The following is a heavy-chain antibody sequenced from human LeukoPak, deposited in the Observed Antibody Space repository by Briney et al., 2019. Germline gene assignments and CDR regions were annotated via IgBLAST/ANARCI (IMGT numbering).Heavy chain of an antibody. J-gene: IGHJ4*02. V-gene: IGHV4-59*01. CDR2: IYYSGST. Sequence: PSETLSLTCTVSGGSISSYYWSWIRQPPGKGLEWIGYIYYSGSTNYNPSLKSRVTISVDTSKNQFSLKLSSVTAADTAMYYCARVNYGPVDYWGQGTLVTVSS. CDR1: GGSISSYY. D-gene: IGHD3-10*01. CDR3: ARVNYGPVDY.